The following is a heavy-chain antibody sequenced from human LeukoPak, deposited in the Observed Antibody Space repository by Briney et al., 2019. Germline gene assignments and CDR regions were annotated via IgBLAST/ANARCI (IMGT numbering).Heavy chain of an antibody. V-gene: IGHV3-30*18. J-gene: IGHJ4*02. D-gene: IGHD4-23*01. CDR3: AKDFGYGGNSYGDY. Sequence: GGSLRLSRAASGFTFSSYGMHWVRQAPGKGLEWVAVISYDGSNKYYADSVKGRFTISRDNSKNTLYLQMNSLRAEDTAVYYCAKDFGYGGNSYGDYWGQGTLVTVSS. CDR2: ISYDGSNK. CDR1: GFTFSSYG.